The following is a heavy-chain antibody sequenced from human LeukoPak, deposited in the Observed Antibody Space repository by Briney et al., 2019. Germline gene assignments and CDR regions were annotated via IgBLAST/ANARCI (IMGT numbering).Heavy chain of an antibody. D-gene: IGHD3-9*01. CDR1: GFTFSSYA. J-gene: IGHJ4*02. V-gene: IGHV3-74*01. Sequence: PGGSLRLSCAASGFTFSSYAMSWVRQAPGKGLVWVSRINSDGSSTSYADSVKGRFTISRDNAKNTLYLQMNSLRAEDTAVYYCASSPRYFDWLDYWGQGTLVTVSS. CDR3: ASSPRYFDWLDY. CDR2: INSDGSST.